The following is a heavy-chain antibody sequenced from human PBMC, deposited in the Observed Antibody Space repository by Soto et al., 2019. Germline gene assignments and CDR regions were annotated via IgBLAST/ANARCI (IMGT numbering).Heavy chain of an antibody. Sequence: PGGSLRLSCAASGFTFSSSWMHWVRQAPGKGLEWVGRIKSKTDGGTTDYVAPVKGIFTISRDDSKNTLYLQMNSLKTEDTAVYYCTTPEAPPEYGDYVGYYFDYWGQGTLVTVSS. D-gene: IGHD4-17*01. CDR3: TTPEAPPEYGDYVGYYFDY. V-gene: IGHV3-15*07. J-gene: IGHJ4*02. CDR2: IKSKTDGGTT. CDR1: GFTFSSSW.